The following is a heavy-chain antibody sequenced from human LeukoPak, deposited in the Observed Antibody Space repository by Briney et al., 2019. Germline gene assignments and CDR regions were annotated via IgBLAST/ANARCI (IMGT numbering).Heavy chain of an antibody. V-gene: IGHV3-9*01. CDR1: GFTFDDYA. CDR2: ISWNSGSI. D-gene: IGHD2-21*01. Sequence: TGGSLRLSCAASGFTFDDYAMHWVRQAPGKGLEWVSVISWNSGSIGYADSVKGRFTISRDNAKNSLYLQMNSLRAEDTALYYCAKDSRTGDNYYYYYMDVWGKGTTVTISS. CDR3: AKDSRTGDNYYYYYMDV. J-gene: IGHJ6*03.